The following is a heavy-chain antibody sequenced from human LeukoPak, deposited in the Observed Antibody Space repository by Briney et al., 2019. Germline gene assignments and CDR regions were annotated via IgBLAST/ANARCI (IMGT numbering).Heavy chain of an antibody. Sequence: GASVKVSCKASGCTFTGYYMHWVRQAPGQGLEWMGWINPNSGGTNYAQKFQGRVTMTRDTSISTAYMELSRLRSDDTAVYYCARGVHYYDSSGYYYGAFDIWGQGTMVTVSS. J-gene: IGHJ3*02. D-gene: IGHD3-22*01. CDR1: GCTFTGYY. V-gene: IGHV1-2*02. CDR2: INPNSGGT. CDR3: ARGVHYYDSSGYYYGAFDI.